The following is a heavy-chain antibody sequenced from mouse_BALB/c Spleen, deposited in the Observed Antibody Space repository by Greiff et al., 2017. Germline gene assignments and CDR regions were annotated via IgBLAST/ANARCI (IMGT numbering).Heavy chain of an antibody. CDR1: EYEFPSHD. J-gene: IGHJ3*01. CDR2: INSDGGST. CDR3: ARLGGYDDGSAWFAY. Sequence: EVQRLESGGGLVQPGESLKLSCESNEYEFPSHDMSWVRKTPEKRLELVAAINSDGGSTYYPDTMERRFIISRDNTKTTLYLQMSSLRSEDTALYYCARLGGYDDGSAWFAYWGQGTLVTVSA. D-gene: IGHD2-2*01. V-gene: IGHV5-2*01.